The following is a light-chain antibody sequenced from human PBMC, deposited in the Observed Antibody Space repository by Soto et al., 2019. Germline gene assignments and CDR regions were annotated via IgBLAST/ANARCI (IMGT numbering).Light chain of an antibody. CDR3: GSYTSTDTPFV. J-gene: IGLJ1*01. V-gene: IGLV2-14*01. Sequence: QSALTQPASLSGSPGQSITISCTGTSSDIGAYDYVSWYQHHPGKGPKLIIYEVNNRPSGVSDRFSGSKSGNKASLTISNLEAEDESDYYCGSYTSTDTPFVFGTGTKVTVL. CDR1: SSDIGAYDY. CDR2: EVN.